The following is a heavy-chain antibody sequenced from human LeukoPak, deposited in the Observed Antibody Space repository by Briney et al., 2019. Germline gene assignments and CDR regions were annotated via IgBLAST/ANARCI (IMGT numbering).Heavy chain of an antibody. V-gene: IGHV3-23*01. J-gene: IGHJ4*02. CDR2: LSGSGDST. D-gene: IGHD6-13*01. CDR3: AKDQAAATFDY. Sequence: PGGSLRLSSAASGLTFSRYAMSWVRQAAGKGLEWVSTLSGSGDSTYYADSVKGRFTISRDNSKNTLYLQMNSLRAEDTAVYYCAKDQAAATFDYWGQGTLVTVSS. CDR1: GLTFSRYA.